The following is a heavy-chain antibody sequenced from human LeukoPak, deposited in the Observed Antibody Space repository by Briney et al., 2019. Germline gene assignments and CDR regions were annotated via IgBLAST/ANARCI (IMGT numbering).Heavy chain of an antibody. V-gene: IGHV4-4*07. J-gene: IGHJ4*02. Sequence: TASETLSLTCTVSGGSISSYYWSWLRQPAGKGLEWIGRIYTSGSTNYNPSLKSRVTMSVDTSKNQFSLKLSSVTAADTAVYYCARDQSVVVPAASFDYWGQGTLVTVSS. CDR1: GGSISSYY. CDR3: ARDQSVVVPAASFDY. D-gene: IGHD2-2*01. CDR2: IYTSGST.